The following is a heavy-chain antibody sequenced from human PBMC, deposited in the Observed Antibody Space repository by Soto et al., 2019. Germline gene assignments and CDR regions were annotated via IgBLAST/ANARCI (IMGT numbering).Heavy chain of an antibody. Sequence: QVQLVQSGAEVKKPGASVKVSCKASGYTFTSYDINWVRQATGQGLEWMGWMNPNSGNTGYAQKLQGRVTMTRNTSIRTAYMELISLRSEDTAADYCAGDPDIVDATRDDYWGQGTLVTVSS. CDR3: AGDPDIVDATRDDY. CDR1: GYTFTSYD. CDR2: MNPNSGNT. D-gene: IGHD5-12*01. J-gene: IGHJ4*02. V-gene: IGHV1-8*01.